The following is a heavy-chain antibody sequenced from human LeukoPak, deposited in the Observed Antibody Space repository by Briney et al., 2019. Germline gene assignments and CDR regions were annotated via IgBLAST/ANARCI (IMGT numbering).Heavy chain of an antibody. CDR3: ARPLPWGGYCCSWYIGY. Sequence: GGSLRLSCAASGFTFSDYYMSWLRQAPGKGLEGVSYISSSGSTISYAVSVKGRFTISRDNSKNSLYLQMNSLRAEDTAVYYCARPLPWGGYCCSWYIGYWGQGTLVTVSS. CDR1: GFTFSDYY. J-gene: IGHJ4*02. V-gene: IGHV3-11*01. D-gene: IGHD6-13*01. CDR2: ISSSGSTI.